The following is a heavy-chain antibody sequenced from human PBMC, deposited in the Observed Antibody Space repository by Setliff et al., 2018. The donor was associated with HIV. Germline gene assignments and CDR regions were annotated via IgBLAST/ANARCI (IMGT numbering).Heavy chain of an antibody. CDR2: INPSGGGT. CDR3: ARGGSPWVRGVKEGYFDY. D-gene: IGHD3-10*01. J-gene: IGHJ4*02. Sequence: ASVKVSCKASGYTFTSYYMHWVRQAPGRGLEWMGIINPSGGGTSNAQKFQGRITLPRDTSTNTVYMEPRSLRSEDTAVYYCARGGSPWVRGVKEGYFDYWGQGTLVTVSS. CDR1: GYTFTSYY. V-gene: IGHV1-46*01.